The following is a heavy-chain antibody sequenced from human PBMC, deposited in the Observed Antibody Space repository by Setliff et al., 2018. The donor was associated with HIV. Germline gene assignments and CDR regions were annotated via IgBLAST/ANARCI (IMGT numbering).Heavy chain of an antibody. V-gene: IGHV4-39*07. D-gene: IGHD3-16*01. CDR3: ASGGVDFVWGSYSPVPI. CDR2: IDYSGNT. Sequence: PSETLSLTCTVSGGSIGSTDYYWGWIRQPPGKGLEWIGTIDYSGNTYYNPSLKSRVTISVDTSKNQLSLKLSSVTAADTAVYYCASGGVDFVWGSYSPVPIWGQGTMVTVSS. CDR1: GGSIGSTDYY. J-gene: IGHJ3*02.